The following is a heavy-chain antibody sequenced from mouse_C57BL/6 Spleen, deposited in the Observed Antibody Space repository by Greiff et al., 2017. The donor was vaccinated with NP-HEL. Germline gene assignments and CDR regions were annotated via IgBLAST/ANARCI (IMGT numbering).Heavy chain of an antibody. V-gene: IGHV1-26*01. J-gene: IGHJ3*01. Sequence: EVQLQQSGPELVKPGASVKISCKASGYTFTDYYMNWVKQSHGKSLEWIGDINPNNGGTSYNQKFKGKATLTVDKSSSTAYMELRSLTSEDSAVYYCASGGYYGNLFAYWGQGTLVTVSA. CDR1: GYTFTDYY. CDR3: ASGGYYGNLFAY. D-gene: IGHD2-1*01. CDR2: INPNNGGT.